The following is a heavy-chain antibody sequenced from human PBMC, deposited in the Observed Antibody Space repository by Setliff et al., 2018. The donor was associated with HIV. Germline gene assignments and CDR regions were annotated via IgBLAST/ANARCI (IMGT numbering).Heavy chain of an antibody. J-gene: IGHJ6*02. D-gene: IGHD5-12*01. Sequence: SVKVSCKASRSTFNSHTINWVRQAPGQGLDWMGRIIPILGVANYAQRFQGKVTITADKSTSTAYMELTSLRFDDTAMYYCARDRRVRLRLPSFDYYYSGMDVWGQGTTVTVSS. CDR2: IIPILGVA. CDR3: ARDRRVRLRLPSFDYYYSGMDV. V-gene: IGHV1-69*04. CDR1: RSTFNSHT.